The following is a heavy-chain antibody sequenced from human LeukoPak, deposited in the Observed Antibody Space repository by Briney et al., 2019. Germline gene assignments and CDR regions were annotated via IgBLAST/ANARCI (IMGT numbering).Heavy chain of an antibody. CDR2: IYHSGST. CDR1: GGSISSGGYS. V-gene: IGHV4-30-2*01. J-gene: IGHJ4*02. Sequence: PSETLSLTCAASGGSISSGGYSWSWIRQPPGKGLEWIGYIYHSGSTYYNPSLKSRVTISVDRSKNQFSLKLSSVTAADTAVYYCASNVDTAMAHLHPFDYWGQGTLVTVSS. CDR3: ASNVDTAMAHLHPFDY. D-gene: IGHD5-18*01.